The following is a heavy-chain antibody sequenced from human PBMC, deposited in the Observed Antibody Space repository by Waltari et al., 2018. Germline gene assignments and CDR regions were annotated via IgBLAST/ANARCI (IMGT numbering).Heavy chain of an antibody. CDR3: ARQGGLLWFGESTPVDY. CDR2: IYYSGST. Sequence: KGLEWIGSIYYSGSTYYNPSLKSRVTISVDTSKNQFSLKLSSVTAADTAVYYCARQGGLLWFGESTPVDYWGQGTLVTVSS. D-gene: IGHD3-10*01. J-gene: IGHJ4*02. V-gene: IGHV4-39*01.